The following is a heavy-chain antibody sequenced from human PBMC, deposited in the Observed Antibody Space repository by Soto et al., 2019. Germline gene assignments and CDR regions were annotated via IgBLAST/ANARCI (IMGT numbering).Heavy chain of an antibody. CDR2: IIPIFGTA. J-gene: IGHJ3*02. CDR3: ARGNYYDSSGYYSIGACDI. D-gene: IGHD3-22*01. Sequence: QVQLVQSGAEVKKPGSSVKVSCKASGGTFSSYAISWVRQAPGQGLEWMGGIIPIFGTANYEQQFQGRVTITADKSTSTAYMKLSSMRSEDTAVYYCARGNYYDSSGYYSIGACDIWGQGTMVTVSS. V-gene: IGHV1-69*06. CDR1: GGTFSSYA.